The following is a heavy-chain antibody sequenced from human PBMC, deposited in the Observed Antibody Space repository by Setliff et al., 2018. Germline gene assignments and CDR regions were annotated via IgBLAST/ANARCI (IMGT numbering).Heavy chain of an antibody. CDR3: VREGYSEYFQD. CDR1: GDSMNSGVYY. V-gene: IGHV4-39*07. J-gene: IGHJ1*01. Sequence: PSETLSLTCKVSGDSMNSGVYYWAWIRQPPGKGLEWIGRIYSGGTTNYNPSLKSRVSISVDTSKNQLSLTLSSVTAADTAVYYCVREGYSEYFQDWGRGTLVTVSS. D-gene: IGHD1-1*01. CDR2: IYSGGTT.